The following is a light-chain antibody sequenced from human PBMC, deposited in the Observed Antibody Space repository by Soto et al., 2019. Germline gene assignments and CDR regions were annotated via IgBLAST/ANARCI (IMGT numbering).Light chain of an antibody. CDR2: DAS. CDR3: QQRRNWPLT. CDR1: QSVSSY. J-gene: IGKJ2*01. Sequence: ENALRQSPATMSLSPGERAALSCRASQSVSSYLAWYQQKPGQAPRLLIYDASNRATGIPARFSGSGSGTDFTLTISSLEPEDFAVYYCQQRRNWPLTFGQGTKLEIK. V-gene: IGKV3-11*01.